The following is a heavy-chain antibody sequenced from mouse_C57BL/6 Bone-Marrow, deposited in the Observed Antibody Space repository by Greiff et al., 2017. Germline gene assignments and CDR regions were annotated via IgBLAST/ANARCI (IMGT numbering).Heavy chain of an antibody. J-gene: IGHJ4*01. D-gene: IGHD2-1*01. V-gene: IGHV7-3*01. CDR1: GFTFTDYY. Sequence: EVQVVESGGGLVQPGGSLSLSCAASGFTFTDYYMSWVRQPPGKALEWLGFIRNKANGYTTEYSASVKGRFTISRDNSQSILYLQMNALRAEDSATYYCARYMANYYGNFYAMDYWGQGTSVTVSS. CDR3: ARYMANYYGNFYAMDY. CDR2: IRNKANGYTT.